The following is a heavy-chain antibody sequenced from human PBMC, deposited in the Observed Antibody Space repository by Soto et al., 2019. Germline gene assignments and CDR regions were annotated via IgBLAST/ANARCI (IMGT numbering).Heavy chain of an antibody. D-gene: IGHD3-10*01. CDR1: GGSISSYY. CDR2: IYYSGST. V-gene: IGHV4-59*01. J-gene: IGHJ6*03. CDR3: ARVLFYGSGDNYYYYYMDV. Sequence: QVQLQESGPGLVKPSETLSLTCTVSGGSISSYYWSWIRQPPGKGLEWIGYIYYSGSTNYNPSLKSRVTISVDTSKNQFSLQLSSVTAADTAVYYCARVLFYGSGDNYYYYYMDVWGKGTTVTVSS.